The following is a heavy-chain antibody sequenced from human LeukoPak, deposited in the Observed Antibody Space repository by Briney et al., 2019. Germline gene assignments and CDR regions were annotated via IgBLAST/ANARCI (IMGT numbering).Heavy chain of an antibody. D-gene: IGHD6-19*01. V-gene: IGHV3-30*02. CDR1: GFTFSSYG. CDR2: IRYDGSNK. Sequence: GGSLRLSCAASGFTFSSYGMHWVRQAPGKGLEWVAFIRYDGSNKYYADSVKGRFTISRDNSKNTLYLQMNSLRAEDTAVYYCARATIDSSGWYSRSYFDYWGQGTLVPASS. CDR3: ARATIDSSGWYSRSYFDY. J-gene: IGHJ4*02.